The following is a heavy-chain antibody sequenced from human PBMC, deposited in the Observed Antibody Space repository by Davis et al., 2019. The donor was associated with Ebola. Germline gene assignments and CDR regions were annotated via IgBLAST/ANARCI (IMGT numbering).Heavy chain of an antibody. D-gene: IGHD1-26*01. CDR3: AKDRGGAKCIDY. CDR1: GFTFSSYG. Sequence: GESLKISCAASGFTFSSYGMHWVRQAPGKGLEWVAFIRYDGSNKYYADSVKGRFTISRDNSKNTLYLQMNSLRAEDTAVYYCAKDRGGAKCIDYWGQGTLVTVSS. CDR2: IRYDGSNK. V-gene: IGHV3-30*02. J-gene: IGHJ4*02.